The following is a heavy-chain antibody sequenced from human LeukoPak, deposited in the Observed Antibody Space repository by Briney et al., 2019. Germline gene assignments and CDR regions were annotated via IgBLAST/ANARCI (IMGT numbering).Heavy chain of an antibody. J-gene: IGHJ4*02. Sequence: PGGSLRLSCAASGFTFSSYGMHWVRQAPGKGLEWVAVISYDGSNKYYADSEKGRFTISRDNSKNTLYLQMNSLRAEDTAVYYCAKDLGYCSGGSCPDYWGQGTLVTVSS. CDR3: AKDLGYCSGGSCPDY. D-gene: IGHD2-15*01. CDR2: ISYDGSNK. CDR1: GFTFSSYG. V-gene: IGHV3-30*18.